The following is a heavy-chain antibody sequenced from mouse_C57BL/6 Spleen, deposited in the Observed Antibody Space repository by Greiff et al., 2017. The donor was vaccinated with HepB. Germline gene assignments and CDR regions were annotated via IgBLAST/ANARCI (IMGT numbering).Heavy chain of an antibody. Sequence: VKLVESGAELVKPGASVKISCKASGYAFSSYWMNWVKQRPGKGLEWIGQIYPGDGDTNYNGKFKGKATLTADKSSSTAYMQLSSLTSEDSAVYFCARGGYGIVDYWGQGTTLTVSS. CDR3: ARGGYGIVDY. V-gene: IGHV1-80*01. CDR1: GYAFSSYW. D-gene: IGHD1-2*01. CDR2: IYPGDGDT. J-gene: IGHJ2*01.